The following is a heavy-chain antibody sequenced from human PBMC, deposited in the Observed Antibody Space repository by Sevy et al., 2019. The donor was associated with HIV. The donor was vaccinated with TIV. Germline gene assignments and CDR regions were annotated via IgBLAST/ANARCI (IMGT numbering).Heavy chain of an antibody. D-gene: IGHD1-7*01. Sequence: GGSLRLSCAASGFTFSSYWMSWVRQAPGKGLEWVANLKQDGSEKYYVDSVKGRFTISRDNAKNTLYLQMNSLRAEDTAVYYCARVSNWNFQYYGMDVWGQGTTVTVSS. J-gene: IGHJ6*02. CDR1: GFTFSSYW. V-gene: IGHV3-7*01. CDR2: LKQDGSEK. CDR3: ARVSNWNFQYYGMDV.